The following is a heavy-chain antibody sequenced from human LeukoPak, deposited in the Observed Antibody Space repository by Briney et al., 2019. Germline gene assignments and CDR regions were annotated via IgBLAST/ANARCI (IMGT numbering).Heavy chain of an antibody. V-gene: IGHV3-33*06. D-gene: IGHD3-3*01. J-gene: IGHJ4*02. CDR3: AKVSNFWSGYYPYYFDY. Sequence: GRSLRLSCAASGFTFSSYGMHWVRQAPGKGLEWVAVIWYDGSNKYYADSVKGRFTISRDNSKNTLYLQMNSLRAEDTAVYYCAKVSNFWSGYYPYYFDYWGQGTLVTVSS. CDR1: GFTFSSYG. CDR2: IWYDGSNK.